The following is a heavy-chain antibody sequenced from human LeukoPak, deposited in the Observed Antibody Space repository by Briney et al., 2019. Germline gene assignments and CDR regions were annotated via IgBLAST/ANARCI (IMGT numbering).Heavy chain of an antibody. D-gene: IGHD3-22*01. CDR1: GGSISSYY. Sequence: PSETLSLTCTVSGGSISSYYWNWIRQPAGKGLEWIGRIYTSGSTNYNPSLKSRVTMSVDTSKNQFSLKLSSVTAADTAVYYCARDGAYYYDSSGYYQNWFDPWGQGTLVTVSS. V-gene: IGHV4-4*07. CDR3: ARDGAYYYDSSGYYQNWFDP. CDR2: IYTSGST. J-gene: IGHJ5*02.